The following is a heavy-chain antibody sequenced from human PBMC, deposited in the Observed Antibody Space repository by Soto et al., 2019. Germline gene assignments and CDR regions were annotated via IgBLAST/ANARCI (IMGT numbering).Heavy chain of an antibody. D-gene: IGHD1-1*01. CDR1: GYTFTTYG. CDR3: ARGRYGDY. J-gene: IGHJ4*02. Sequence: QVHLVQSGAEVKKPGASVKVSCKGSGYTFTTYGITWVRQAPGQGLEWMGWISAHNGNTNYAQKLQGRVTVTRDTSTSTAYTGLGSLSFDDTAVYYCARGRYGDYWGQGARVTVSS. CDR2: ISAHNGNT. V-gene: IGHV1-18*01.